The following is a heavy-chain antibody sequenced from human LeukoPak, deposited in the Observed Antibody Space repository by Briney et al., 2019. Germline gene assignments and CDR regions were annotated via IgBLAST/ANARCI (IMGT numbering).Heavy chain of an antibody. Sequence: ASVNVSCKASGYTFTSYGISWGGQAAGQRLEWMGWISAYNGKTNYAQKPQGRVTIPTETSTSTAYTPLRSLRSDHPAGSCCARDSQYSSSLNFAYSGQGTLVTV. V-gene: IGHV1-18*01. D-gene: IGHD6-6*01. CDR3: ARDSQYSSSLNFAY. J-gene: IGHJ4*02. CDR1: GYTFTSYG. CDR2: ISAYNGKT.